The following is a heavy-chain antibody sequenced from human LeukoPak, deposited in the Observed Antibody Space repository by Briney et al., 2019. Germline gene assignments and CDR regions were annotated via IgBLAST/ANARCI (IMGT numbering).Heavy chain of an antibody. Sequence: GGSLRLSCAASGFTFSSYGMHWVRQAPGKGLEWVAFIRSDGSNKYYADSVRGRFTISRDNSKNTLYLQMNSLRAEDMAVYYCARSQRWLVPGDYWGQGTLVTVSS. J-gene: IGHJ4*02. D-gene: IGHD6-19*01. CDR2: IRSDGSNK. CDR1: GFTFSSYG. CDR3: ARSQRWLVPGDY. V-gene: IGHV3-30*02.